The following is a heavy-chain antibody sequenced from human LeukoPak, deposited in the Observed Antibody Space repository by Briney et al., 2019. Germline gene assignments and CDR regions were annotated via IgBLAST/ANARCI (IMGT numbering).Heavy chain of an antibody. CDR3: ATSRVGPQNSGYLGH. V-gene: IGHV4-34*01. CDR2: ITHTGGS. J-gene: IGHJ4*02. CDR1: GASFSDFY. D-gene: IGHD3-22*01. Sequence: SETLSLTCAVYGASFSDFYWTWIRQPPGKGLEWIGEITHTGGSNYNPSLKSRVTVSIDTYKKELSLKSNSVTAADTAVYYCATSRVGPQNSGYLGHWGQGILVTVSS.